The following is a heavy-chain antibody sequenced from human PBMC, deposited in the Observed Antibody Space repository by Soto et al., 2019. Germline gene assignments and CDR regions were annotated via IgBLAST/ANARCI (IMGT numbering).Heavy chain of an antibody. CDR3: ARCPYDSGGYYSTQYFQH. V-gene: IGHV1-69*01. Sequence: QVQLVQSGAEVKKSGSSVKVSCKASGGTFSSYAISWVRQAPGQGLEWMGGIIPIFGTANYAQKFQGRVTITADESTRTAYMELSSLRSEDTAVYYCARCPYDSGGYYSTQYFQHWGQGTLVTVS. CDR1: GGTFSSYA. CDR2: IIPIFGTA. D-gene: IGHD3-22*01. J-gene: IGHJ1*01.